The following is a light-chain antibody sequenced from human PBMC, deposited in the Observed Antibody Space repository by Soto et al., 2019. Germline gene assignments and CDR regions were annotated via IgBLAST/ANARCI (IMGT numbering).Light chain of an antibody. J-gene: IGLJ3*02. CDR3: VSYIESTVTHWV. Sequence: HSVLTQPASVSGSPGQSITISCTGTYSDVGGYHRVSWYQHHPGKAPKMLIFEVSTRPSGISDRFSGSKSGDTASLTISGLQAEDEADYYCVSYIESTVTHWVFGGGTKLTVL. CDR1: YSDVGGYHR. CDR2: EVS. V-gene: IGLV2-14*01.